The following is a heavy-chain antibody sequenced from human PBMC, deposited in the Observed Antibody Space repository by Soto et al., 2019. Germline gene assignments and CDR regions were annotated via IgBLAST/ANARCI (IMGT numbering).Heavy chain of an antibody. CDR3: ARGNVVAIDY. V-gene: IGHV4-30-2*01. D-gene: IGHD2-21*01. CDR1: GGSISSGGYS. J-gene: IGHJ4*02. CDR2: IYHSGST. Sequence: QLQLQESGSGLVKPSQTLSLTCAVSGGSISSGGYSWSWIRQPPGKGLEWIGYIYHSGSTYYNPSPXSXAXIXXDRSKNQFSLNLTSVPPTATAVYDRARGNVVAIDYWGQGTLVTVSS.